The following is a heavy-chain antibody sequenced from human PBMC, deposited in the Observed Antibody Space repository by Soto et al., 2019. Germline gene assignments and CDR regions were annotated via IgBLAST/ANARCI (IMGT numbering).Heavy chain of an antibody. Sequence: GGSLRLSCAASGFTFSGSAMHWVRQASGKGLEWVGRIRSKANSYATAYAASVKGRLTISRDDSKNTAYLQMNSLKTEDTAVYYCTRHISFYCSGGSCYLDYWGQGTLVTVSS. D-gene: IGHD2-15*01. CDR1: GFTFSGSA. CDR3: TRHISFYCSGGSCYLDY. J-gene: IGHJ4*02. V-gene: IGHV3-73*01. CDR2: IRSKANSYAT.